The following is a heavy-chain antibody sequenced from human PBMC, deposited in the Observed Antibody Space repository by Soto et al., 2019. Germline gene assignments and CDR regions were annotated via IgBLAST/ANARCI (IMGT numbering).Heavy chain of an antibody. Sequence: SETLSLTCAVYGGSFSGYYWSWIRQPPGKGLEWIGEINHSGSTNYNPSLKSRVTISVDTSKNQFSLKLSSVTAADTAVYYCARDSSSWYIDYWGQGTLVTVSS. CDR2: INHSGST. J-gene: IGHJ4*02. D-gene: IGHD6-13*01. V-gene: IGHV4-34*01. CDR1: GGSFSGYY. CDR3: ARDSSSWYIDY.